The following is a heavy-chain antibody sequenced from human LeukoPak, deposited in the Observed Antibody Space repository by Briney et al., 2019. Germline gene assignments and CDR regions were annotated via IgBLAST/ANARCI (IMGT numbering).Heavy chain of an antibody. D-gene: IGHD1-14*01. Sequence: SETLSLTCTVSGGSISSYYWSWIRQPPGKGLEGIGYIYYSGSTNYNPSLKSRVTISVDPSKNQFSLKLSSVTAADTAVYYCAREPVEDAFDIWGQGTMVTVSS. V-gene: IGHV4-59*01. CDR2: IYYSGST. CDR3: AREPVEDAFDI. J-gene: IGHJ3*02. CDR1: GGSISSYY.